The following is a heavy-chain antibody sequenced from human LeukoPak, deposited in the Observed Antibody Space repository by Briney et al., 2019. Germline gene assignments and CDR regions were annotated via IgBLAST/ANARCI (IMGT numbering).Heavy chain of an antibody. CDR3: AREGLLTRLSSSDAFDI. CDR1: GFTFRRYT. CDR2: VSSNSAYL. D-gene: IGHD3-9*01. J-gene: IGHJ3*02. V-gene: IGHV3-21*03. Sequence: GGSLRLSCTASGFTFRRYTMNWVRQAPGKGLEWVSSVSSNSAYLYYADSVRGRFTVFRDNTHNTLSLQLGSLRAEDTALYYCAREGLLTRLSSSDAFDIWPQGTMVTVSS.